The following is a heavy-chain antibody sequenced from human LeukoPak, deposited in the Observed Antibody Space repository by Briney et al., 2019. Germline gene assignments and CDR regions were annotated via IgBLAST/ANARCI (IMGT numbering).Heavy chain of an antibody. J-gene: IGHJ4*02. CDR3: AKASRRDGHLDY. D-gene: IGHD5-24*01. CDR2: ISTSGSYI. Sequence: GGSLRLSCAASGFIFSSYSMNWVRQAPGKGLEWVSFISTSGSYIYYADSVKGRFTISRDNAKNSLYLQMNSLRAEDTAVYYCAKASRRDGHLDYWGQGTLVTVSS. CDR1: GFIFSSYS. V-gene: IGHV3-21*01.